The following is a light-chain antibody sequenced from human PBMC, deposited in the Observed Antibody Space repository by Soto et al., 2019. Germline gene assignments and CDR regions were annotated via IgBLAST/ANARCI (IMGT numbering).Light chain of an antibody. V-gene: IGKV1-5*01. CDR1: QSISNW. Sequence: IQLTQSPSSLSASIGCRFTITCRASQSISNWLAWYQQKPGKAPKLLIYDVSTLESGVPSRFSGSGSGTEYTLTISSLQPDDFATYYCQQYNSYSSTFGQGTRLEI. CDR3: QQYNSYSST. CDR2: DVS. J-gene: IGKJ5*01.